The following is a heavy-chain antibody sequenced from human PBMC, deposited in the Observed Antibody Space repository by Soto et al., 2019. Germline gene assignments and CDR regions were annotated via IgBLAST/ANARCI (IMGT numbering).Heavy chain of an antibody. CDR3: ARQYCSGGSCYHLGWFDP. J-gene: IGHJ5*02. Sequence: PGGSLRLSCAASGFTFSDYYMSWIRQAPGKGLEWVSYISSSGSTVYYADSVKGRFTISRDNAKNSLYLQMNSLRAEDTAVYYCARQYCSGGSCYHLGWFDPWGQGTLVTVSS. CDR2: ISSSGSTV. CDR1: GFTFSDYY. D-gene: IGHD2-15*01. V-gene: IGHV3-11*01.